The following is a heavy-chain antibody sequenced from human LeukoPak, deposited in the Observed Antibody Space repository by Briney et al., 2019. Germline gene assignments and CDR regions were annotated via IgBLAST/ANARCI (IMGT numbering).Heavy chain of an antibody. J-gene: IGHJ4*02. V-gene: IGHV3-23*01. CDR3: AKTGDDFWSGYLAQFDY. CDR2: ISGSGGST. CDR1: GFTFSIYA. D-gene: IGHD3-3*01. Sequence: PGGSLRLSCAASGFTFSIYAMSWGRQAPGKGLECVSAISGSGGSTYYADSVKGRFTISRDNSKNTLYLQMNSLRAEDTAVYYCAKTGDDFWSGYLAQFDYWGQGTLVTASS.